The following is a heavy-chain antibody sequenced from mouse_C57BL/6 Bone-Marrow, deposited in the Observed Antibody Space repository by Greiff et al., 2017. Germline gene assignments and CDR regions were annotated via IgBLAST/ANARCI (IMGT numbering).Heavy chain of an antibody. CDR1: GYTFTDYE. D-gene: IGHD2-3*01. CDR2: IDPETGGT. Sequence: QVQLQQSGAELVRPGASVTLSCKASGYTFTDYEMHWVKQTPVHGLEWIGSIDPETGGTAYNQKFKGKAILTADKSSSTAYMALRSLTSEDSAVYYCTVLYDGYPWFAYWGQGTLVTVSA. J-gene: IGHJ3*01. V-gene: IGHV1-15*01. CDR3: TVLYDGYPWFAY.